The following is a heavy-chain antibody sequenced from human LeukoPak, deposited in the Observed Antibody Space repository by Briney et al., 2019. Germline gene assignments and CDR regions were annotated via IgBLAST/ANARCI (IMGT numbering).Heavy chain of an antibody. CDR2: INPDSGGT. V-gene: IGHV1-2*02. D-gene: IGHD6-19*01. Sequence: GASVKVSCKASGYRFTGYYMHWVRQAPGQGLEWMGWINPDSGGTNYAQKLQGRVTMTTDTSTSTAYMELRSLRSDDTAVYYCAKTGYSSGWYETRGNWFDPWGQGTLVTVSS. CDR1: GYRFTGYY. CDR3: AKTGYSSGWYETRGNWFDP. J-gene: IGHJ5*02.